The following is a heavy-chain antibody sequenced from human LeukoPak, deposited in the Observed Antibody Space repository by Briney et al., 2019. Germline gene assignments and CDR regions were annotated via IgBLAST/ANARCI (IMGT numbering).Heavy chain of an antibody. CDR1: GYTFTGYY. D-gene: IGHD6-19*01. CDR2: INLNSGGT. V-gene: IGHV1-2*02. J-gene: IGHJ5*02. Sequence: ASVKVSCKASGYTFTGYYMHWVRQAPGQGLEWMGWINLNSGGTNYAQKFQGRVTMTRDTSISTAYMELSRLRSDDTAVYYCAKGYSSGWPEFDPWGQGTLVTVSS. CDR3: AKGYSSGWPEFDP.